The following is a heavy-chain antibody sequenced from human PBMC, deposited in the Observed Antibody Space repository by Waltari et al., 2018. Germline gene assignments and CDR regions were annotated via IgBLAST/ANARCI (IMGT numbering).Heavy chain of an antibody. D-gene: IGHD3-10*01. CDR1: GYSVSSGYY. CDR2: ISHSGDT. V-gene: IGHV4-38-2*02. J-gene: IGHJ5*02. CDR3: AREGSNLYNWFDP. Sequence: QVQLQESGPGLVKPSETLSLICTVSGYSVSSGYYWGWIRQPPGKGLEWIGRISHSGDTYYNPSLKSRVSISVDTFRNQFSLKLSSVTAADTAVYYCAREGSNLYNWFDPWGHGSLVTVSS.